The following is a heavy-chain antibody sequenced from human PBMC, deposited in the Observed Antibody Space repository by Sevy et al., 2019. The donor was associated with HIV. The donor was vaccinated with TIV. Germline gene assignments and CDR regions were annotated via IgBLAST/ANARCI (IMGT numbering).Heavy chain of an antibody. J-gene: IGHJ4*02. D-gene: IGHD3-22*01. V-gene: IGHV3-30*18. CDR1: GFTFSSYG. CDR3: AKVRHYDSSGRRARFDY. CDR2: ISYDGSNK. Sequence: GGSLRLSCAASGFTFSSYGMHWVRQAPGKGLEWVAVISYDGSNKYYADSVKGRFTISRDNSKNTLYLQMNSLRAEDTAVYYCAKVRHYDSSGRRARFDYWGQGTLVTVSS.